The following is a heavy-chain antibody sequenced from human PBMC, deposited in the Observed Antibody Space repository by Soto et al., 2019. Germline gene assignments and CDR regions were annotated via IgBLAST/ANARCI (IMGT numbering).Heavy chain of an antibody. CDR3: TSDQRYSSAV. Sequence: EVQLVESGGGLVQPGGSLRLSCAASGFDFTNSWMHWVRQAPGKGLVWVSHVNSDGSITTYADSVKGRFTISRDNAKNTVYLQMNSLRVEDTAVYYCTSDQRYSSAVWGKGTLVTVSS. V-gene: IGHV3-74*01. D-gene: IGHD5-18*01. CDR1: GFDFTNSW. CDR2: VNSDGSIT. J-gene: IGHJ4*02.